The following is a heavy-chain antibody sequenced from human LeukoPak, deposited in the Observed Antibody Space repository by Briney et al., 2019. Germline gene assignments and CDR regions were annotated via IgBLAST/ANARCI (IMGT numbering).Heavy chain of an antibody. J-gene: IGHJ4*02. CDR3: ARVGFEDPFDY. CDR2: INPSGGST. D-gene: IGHD1-26*01. CDR1: GYTFTSYA. V-gene: IGHV1-46*01. Sequence: VASVKVSCKASGYTFTSYAISWVRQAPGQGLEWMGIINPSGGSTSYAQKFQGRVTMTRDMSTSTVYMELSSLRSEDTAVYYCARVGFEDPFDYWGQGTLVTVSS.